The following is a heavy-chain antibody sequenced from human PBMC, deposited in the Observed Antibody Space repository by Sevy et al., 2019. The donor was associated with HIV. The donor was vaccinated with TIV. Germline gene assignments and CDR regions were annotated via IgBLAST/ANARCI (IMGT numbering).Heavy chain of an antibody. Sequence: GGSLRLSCAASGFTFNNYAMXWVRQAPGKGLEGKGLEWVSTISGGGGGTYYADSVRGRFTISRDNSKNTLYLQVNSLRVEDTAVYYCAKHYIHDXADXWYXDXXXXGTLVTVSS. CDR1: GFTFNNYA. CDR3: AKHYIHDXADXWYXDX. J-gene: IGHJ2*01. V-gene: IGHV3-23*01. D-gene: IGHD4-4*01. CDR2: ISGGGGGT.